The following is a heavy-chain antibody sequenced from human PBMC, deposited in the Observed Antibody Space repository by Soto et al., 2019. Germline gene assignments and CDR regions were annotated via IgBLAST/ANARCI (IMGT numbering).Heavy chain of an antibody. CDR2: TYYRSKWYN. J-gene: IGHJ6*03. V-gene: IGHV6-1*01. Sequence: KQSPTLSLTCAISGDSVSSNSAAWNWIRQSPSRGLEWLGRTYYRSKWYNDYAVSVKSRITINPDTSKNQFSLQLNSVTPEDTAVYYCARDYCSSTSCYNDYYYYYMDVWGKGTTVTVSS. CDR1: GDSVSSNSAA. D-gene: IGHD2-2*02. CDR3: ARDYCSSTSCYNDYYYYYMDV.